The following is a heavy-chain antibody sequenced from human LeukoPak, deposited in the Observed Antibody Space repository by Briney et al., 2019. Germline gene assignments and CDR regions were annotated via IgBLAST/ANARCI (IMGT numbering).Heavy chain of an antibody. J-gene: IGHJ4*02. CDR1: GSTFSSHT. Sequence: PGGSLRLSCAASGSTFSSHTMNWVRQAPGKGLEWISYISNTGSVIYYADSVKGRFTISRDNAKNSLYLQMNSLGAEDTAVYYCARELKIAYSSSWYQFDYWGRGTMLTVSS. CDR2: ISNTGSVI. CDR3: ARELKIAYSSSWYQFDY. D-gene: IGHD6-13*01. V-gene: IGHV3-48*04.